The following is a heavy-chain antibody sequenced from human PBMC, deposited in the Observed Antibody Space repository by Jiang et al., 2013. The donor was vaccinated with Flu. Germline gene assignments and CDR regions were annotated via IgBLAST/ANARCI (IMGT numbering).Heavy chain of an antibody. CDR2: IGGSAETT. V-gene: IGHV3-23*04. Sequence: VQLVESGGGLVQPGGSLRLSCAASGFTFSGYAMSWVRQAPGKGLEWVSGIGGSAETTHYADSVRGRFTISRDNSKNTLFLQMNSLRVEDTAVYYCAKDRGFLVDTVTLDYWGQGTLVTVSS. CDR3: AKDRGFLVDTVTLDY. J-gene: IGHJ4*02. D-gene: IGHD5-18*01. CDR1: GFTFSGYA.